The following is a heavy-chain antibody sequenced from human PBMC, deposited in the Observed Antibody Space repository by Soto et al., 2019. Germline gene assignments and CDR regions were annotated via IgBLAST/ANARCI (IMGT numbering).Heavy chain of an antibody. CDR2: MNPNSGNT. V-gene: IGHV1-8*01. Sequence: ASVKVSCKASGYTFTSYDINWVRQATGQGLEWMGWMNPNSGNTGYAQKFQGRVTMTRNTSISTAYMELSSLRSEDTAVYYCARGVTPHYYYYYMDVWGKGTTVTVSS. CDR1: GYTFTSYD. D-gene: IGHD2-15*01. J-gene: IGHJ6*03. CDR3: ARGVTPHYYYYYMDV.